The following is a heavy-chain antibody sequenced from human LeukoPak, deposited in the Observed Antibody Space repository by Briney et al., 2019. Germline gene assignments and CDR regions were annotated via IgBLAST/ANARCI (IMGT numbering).Heavy chain of an antibody. CDR2: FDPEVGET. CDR3: ATWPPGIAAAAPPPDY. V-gene: IGHV1-24*01. Sequence: ASVKVSCKVSGYTLTELSMHWVRQAPGKGLEWMGGFDPEVGETIYAQKFQGRVTMTEDTSTDTAYMELSSLRSEDTAVYYCATWPPGIAAAAPPPDYWGQGTLVTVSS. D-gene: IGHD6-13*01. J-gene: IGHJ4*02. CDR1: GYTLTELS.